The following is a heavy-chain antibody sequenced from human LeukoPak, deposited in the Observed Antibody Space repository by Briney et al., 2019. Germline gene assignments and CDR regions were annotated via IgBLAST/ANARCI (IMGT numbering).Heavy chain of an antibody. CDR2: IIPILGIA. D-gene: IGHD1-26*01. V-gene: IGHV1-69*04. J-gene: IGHJ4*02. CDR1: GGTFSSYA. Sequence: SVKVSCKASGGTFSSYAISWVRPAPGQGLEWMGRIIPILGIANYAQKFQGRVTITADKSTSTAYMELSSLRSEDTAVYYCARDSGIYSDYWGQGTLVTVSS. CDR3: ARDSGIYSDY.